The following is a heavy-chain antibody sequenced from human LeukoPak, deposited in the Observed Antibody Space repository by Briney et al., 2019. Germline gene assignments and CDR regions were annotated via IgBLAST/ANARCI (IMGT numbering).Heavy chain of an antibody. V-gene: IGHV3-23*01. CDR2: ISGSGGST. CDR1: GLGLRNYW. CDR3: AKEPSYYYGMDV. J-gene: IGHJ6*02. Sequence: TGGSLRLSCVGYGLGLRNYWMTWVRQAPGKGLEWVSAISGSGGSTYYADSVKGRFTISRDNSKNTLYLQMNSLRAEDTAVYYCAKEPSYYYGMDVWGQGTTVTVSS.